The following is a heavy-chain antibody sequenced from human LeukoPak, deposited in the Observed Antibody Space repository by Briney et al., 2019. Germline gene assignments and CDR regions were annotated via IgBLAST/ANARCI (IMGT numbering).Heavy chain of an antibody. D-gene: IGHD3-9*01. V-gene: IGHV3-21*01. CDR2: ISSSGDYM. J-gene: IGHJ4*02. CDR1: GFIFSSFS. CDR3: ARGHNEWFDFFQS. Sequence: GGSLRLSCTASGFIFSSFSMTWVRQAPGKGLEWVASISSSGDYMYYGDSMKGRFTISRDNAKNSLYLQMKTLRAEDTAVYFCARGHNEWFDFFQSWGQGTLVTVSS.